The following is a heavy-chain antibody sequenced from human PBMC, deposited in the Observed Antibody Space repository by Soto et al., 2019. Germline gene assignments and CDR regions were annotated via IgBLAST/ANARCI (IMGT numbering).Heavy chain of an antibody. CDR1: GGTFSSYA. D-gene: IGHD3-9*01. CDR2: VIPIFGTA. CDR3: AIAEVLRRYFGWYSIPRNSDY. V-gene: IGHV1-69*01. J-gene: IGHJ4*02. Sequence: VQLVQSGAEVKKPGSSVKVSCKASGGTFSSYAISWVRQAPGQGLEWKGGVIPIFGTANYAQKFQGRVTITADESPITAYMELSSVRSENTGVDYGAIAEVLRRYFGWYSIPRNSDYLGQGTLVTVS.